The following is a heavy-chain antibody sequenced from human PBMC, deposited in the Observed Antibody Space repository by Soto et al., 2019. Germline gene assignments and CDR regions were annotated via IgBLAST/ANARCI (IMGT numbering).Heavy chain of an antibody. CDR1: GGTFSSYA. CDR2: IIPIFGTA. CDR3: ARGSIAGIAAVRAHTLDY. V-gene: IGHV1-69*01. J-gene: IGHJ4*02. D-gene: IGHD6-13*01. Sequence: QVQLVQSGAEVKKPGSSVKVSCKASGGTFSSYAISWVRQAPGQGLEWMGGIIPIFGTANYAQKFQGRVTITADESTSTAYMEMSSLRSEDTAVYYCARGSIAGIAAVRAHTLDYWGQGTLVTVSS.